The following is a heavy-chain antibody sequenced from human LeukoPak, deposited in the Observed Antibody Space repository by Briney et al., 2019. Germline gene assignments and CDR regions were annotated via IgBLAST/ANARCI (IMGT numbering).Heavy chain of an antibody. D-gene: IGHD4-23*01. V-gene: IGHV4-39*07. CDR1: GGSISSSSYY. J-gene: IGHJ4*02. CDR2: IYYSGST. CDR3: ARGLSTVVTPHYFDY. Sequence: SETLSLTCTVSGGSISSSSYYWGWIRQPPGKGLEWIGSIYYSGSTYYNPSLKSRVTISVDTSKNQFSLKLSSVTAADTAVYYCARGLSTVVTPHYFDYWGQGTLVTVSS.